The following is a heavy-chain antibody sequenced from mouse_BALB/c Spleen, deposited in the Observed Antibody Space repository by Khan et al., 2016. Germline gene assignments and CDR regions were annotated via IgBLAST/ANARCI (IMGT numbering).Heavy chain of an antibody. V-gene: IGHV5-4*02. CDR3: ARAGNTYSCRFFDV. J-gene: IGHJ1*01. CDR2: ISHGGRYT. Sequence: EVELVESGGGLVKPGGSLKLSCAASGFTFSDFYMYWIRQTPEKRLEWVATISHGGRYTYYPDSLKGRFTISSDIAKNNLYLQLTSLKSEDTAIYYCARAGNTYSCRFFDVGGAGTAGTVSA. CDR1: GFTFSDFY. D-gene: IGHD1-1*01.